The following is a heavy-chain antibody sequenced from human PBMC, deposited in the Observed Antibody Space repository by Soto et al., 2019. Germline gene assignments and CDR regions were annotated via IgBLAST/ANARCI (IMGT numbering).Heavy chain of an antibody. Sequence: QVQLVQSGTEVKKPGASVKVSCKASGYTFTRSGISWVRQAPGHEPEWMGWISSYNGDTNYAQTFQGRVTMTTDTSTSTAYMELRSLRSDDTAVYYCAREGVAPYYYYGMDVWGQGTPVTVSS. D-gene: IGHD5-12*01. V-gene: IGHV1-18*01. CDR1: GYTFTRSG. CDR2: ISSYNGDT. CDR3: AREGVAPYYYYGMDV. J-gene: IGHJ6*02.